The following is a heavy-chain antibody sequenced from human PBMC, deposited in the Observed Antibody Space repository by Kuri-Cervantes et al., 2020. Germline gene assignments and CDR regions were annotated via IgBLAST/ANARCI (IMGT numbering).Heavy chain of an antibody. CDR3: AKDLGPFIIVVVNPDY. CDR1: GFTFSNSA. J-gene: IGHJ4*02. Sequence: GGSLRLSCEASGFTFSNSAVSWVRLTPWKGLEWVSAISGSGSRTYYGASLQGRFSISRDNSKNTLYLQISSLRVEDTAIYYCAKDLGPFIIVVVNPDYWGQGTLVTVSS. CDR2: ISGSGSRT. D-gene: IGHD3-22*01. V-gene: IGHV3-23*01.